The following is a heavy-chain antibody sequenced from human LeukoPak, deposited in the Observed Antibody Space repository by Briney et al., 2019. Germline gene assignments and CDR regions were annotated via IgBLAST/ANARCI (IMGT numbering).Heavy chain of an antibody. CDR1: GFTFSSYW. V-gene: IGHV3-7*01. Sequence: GGSLRLSCAASGFTFSSYWMSWVRQAPGKGLEWVANIKQDGSEKYYVDSVKGRFTISRDNAKNSLYLQMNSLRAEDTAVYYCARASGGRFGVVIMPDYWGQGTLVTVSS. D-gene: IGHD3-3*01. J-gene: IGHJ4*02. CDR2: IKQDGSEK. CDR3: ARASGGRFGVVIMPDY.